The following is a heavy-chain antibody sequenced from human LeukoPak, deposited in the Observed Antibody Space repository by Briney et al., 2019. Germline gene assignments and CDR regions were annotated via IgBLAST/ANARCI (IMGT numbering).Heavy chain of an antibody. J-gene: IGHJ5*02. CDR1: GGSISSSNW. CDR3: ARDSEYYYGSGSFNWFDP. V-gene: IGHV4-4*02. D-gene: IGHD3-10*01. CDR2: IYHSGST. Sequence: SGTLSLTCAVSGGSISSSNWWSWVRQPPGKGLEWIGAIYHSGSTNYNPSLKSRVTISVDKSKNQFSLKLSSVTAAGTAVYYCARDSEYYYGSGSFNWFDPWGQGTLVTVSS.